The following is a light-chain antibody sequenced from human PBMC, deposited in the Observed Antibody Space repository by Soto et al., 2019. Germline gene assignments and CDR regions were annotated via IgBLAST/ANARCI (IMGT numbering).Light chain of an antibody. CDR1: QSVSTY. Sequence: DLQMTQSPSSLSASVGDRVTITCRASQSVSTYVNWYQHNPGRAPKLLIYGASSLQSGVPSRFSGSGSGTDFTLTINSLQPEDFATYYCQQTYTYRTFGQGTKVEI. V-gene: IGKV1-39*01. CDR2: GAS. CDR3: QQTYTYRT. J-gene: IGKJ1*01.